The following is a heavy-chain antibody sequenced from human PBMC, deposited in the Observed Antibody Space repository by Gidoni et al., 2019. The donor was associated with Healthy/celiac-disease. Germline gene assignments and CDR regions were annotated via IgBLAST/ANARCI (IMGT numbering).Heavy chain of an antibody. CDR2: INHSGST. CDR1: GGSFSGYY. Sequence: QVQLQQWGAGLLKPSETLSLTCAVYGGSFSGYYWRWIRQPPGKGLEWIGEINHSGSTNYNPSLKSRVTVSVDTSKNQFSLKLSSVTAADTAVYYCARGKGIAAARGKYFDLWGRGTLVTVSS. J-gene: IGHJ2*01. CDR3: ARGKGIAAARGKYFDL. D-gene: IGHD6-13*01. V-gene: IGHV4-34*01.